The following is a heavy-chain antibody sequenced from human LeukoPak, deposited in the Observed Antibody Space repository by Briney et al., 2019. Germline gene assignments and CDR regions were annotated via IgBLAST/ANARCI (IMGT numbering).Heavy chain of an antibody. J-gene: IGHJ4*02. CDR1: GYTFLNYD. CDR2: MNPKTGNT. V-gene: IGHV1-8*01. D-gene: IGHD3-10*01. Sequence: ASVKVSYKASGYTFLNYDINWVRQATGQGLEWMGWMNPKTGNTGYTQNFQGRVTLTRDTSMSTAYMEVTSLRSDDTAFYYCARAPMGRGALYWGQGTLVTVNS. CDR3: ARAPMGRGALY.